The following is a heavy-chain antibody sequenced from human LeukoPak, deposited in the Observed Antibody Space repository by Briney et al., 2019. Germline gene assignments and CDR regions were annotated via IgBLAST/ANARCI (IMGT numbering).Heavy chain of an antibody. J-gene: IGHJ4*02. Sequence: SETLSLTCAVYGGSFSGYYWSWIRQPPGKGLEWIGEINHSGSTNYNPSLKSRVTISVDTSKNQFSLKLSSVTAAGTAVYYCASAYYVWGSYRRRNFDYWGQGTLVTVSS. CDR1: GGSFSGYY. CDR3: ASAYYVWGSYRRRNFDY. V-gene: IGHV4-34*01. D-gene: IGHD3-16*02. CDR2: INHSGST.